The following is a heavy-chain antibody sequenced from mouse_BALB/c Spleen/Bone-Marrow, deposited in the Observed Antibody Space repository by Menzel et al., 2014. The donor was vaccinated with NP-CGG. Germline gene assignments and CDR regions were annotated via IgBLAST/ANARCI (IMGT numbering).Heavy chain of an antibody. V-gene: IGHV1-7*01. J-gene: IGHJ3*01. CDR2: INPTSGYT. D-gene: IGHD2-1*01. CDR3: TTGGNDWFAY. CDR1: GYTFTSYW. Sequence: VQLQESGPELAKPGASVKMSCRASGYTFTSYWMNWVKQRPVQGLEWIGYINPTSGYTEYNQKLKDKATLTTDKSSSTAYMQLSSLTSEDSAVYYCTTGGNDWFAYWGQGTLVTVSA.